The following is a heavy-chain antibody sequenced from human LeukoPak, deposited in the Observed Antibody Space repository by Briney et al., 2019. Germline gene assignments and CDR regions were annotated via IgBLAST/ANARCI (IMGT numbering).Heavy chain of an antibody. V-gene: IGHV4-59*12. J-gene: IGHJ3*02. CDR2: IYYSGST. CDR3: AREGDGDYSYHAFDI. D-gene: IGHD4-17*01. Sequence: SETLSLTCTVSGGSISSYYWSWIRQPPGKGLEWIGYIYYSGSTSYNPSLKSRVTISVDTSKNQFSLKLSSVTAADTAVYYCAREGDGDYSYHAFDIWGQGTMVTVSS. CDR1: GGSISSYY.